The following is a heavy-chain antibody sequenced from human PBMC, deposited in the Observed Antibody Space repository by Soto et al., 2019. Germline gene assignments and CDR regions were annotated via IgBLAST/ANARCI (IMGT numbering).Heavy chain of an antibody. J-gene: IGHJ4*02. V-gene: IGHV4-31*03. D-gene: IGHD2-2*02. CDR2: IYYSGST. CDR3: ARQLVVLAAIQRWGYFDY. CDR1: GGSISSGGYY. Sequence: QVQLQESGPGLVKPSQTLSLTCTVSGGSISSGGYYWSWIRQHPGKGLEWIGYIYYSGSTYYNPSLKSRVTISVDTSKNQFSLKLSSVTAADTAVYYCARQLVVLAAIQRWGYFDYWGQGTLVTVSS.